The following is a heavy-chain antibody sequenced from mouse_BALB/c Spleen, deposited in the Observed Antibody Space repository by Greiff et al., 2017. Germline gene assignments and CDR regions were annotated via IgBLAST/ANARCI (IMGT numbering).Heavy chain of an antibody. D-gene: IGHD2-2*01. CDR1: GYTFTSYW. J-gene: IGHJ4*01. CDR2: INPSTGYT. Sequence: VQLQQSGAELAKPGASVKMSCKASGYTFTSYWMHWVKQRPGQGLEWIGYINPSTGYTEYNQKFKDKATLTADKSSSTAYMQLSSPTSEDSAVYYCAGIYYGYDEGAMDYWGQGTSVTVSS. V-gene: IGHV1-7*01. CDR3: AGIYYGYDEGAMDY.